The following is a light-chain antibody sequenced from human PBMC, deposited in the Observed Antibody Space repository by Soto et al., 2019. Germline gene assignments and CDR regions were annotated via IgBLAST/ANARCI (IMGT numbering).Light chain of an antibody. CDR2: EVS. CDR3: SSYAGSNNFGV. J-gene: IGLJ1*01. Sequence: QSVLTQPPSASGSPGQSVTISCTGTSSDVGGYNYVSWYQQHPGKAPKLMIYEVSKRPSGVPDRFSGSKSGNTASLTVSGLQAEDVADYYCSSYAGSNNFGVFGTGTKLTVL. V-gene: IGLV2-8*01. CDR1: SSDVGGYNY.